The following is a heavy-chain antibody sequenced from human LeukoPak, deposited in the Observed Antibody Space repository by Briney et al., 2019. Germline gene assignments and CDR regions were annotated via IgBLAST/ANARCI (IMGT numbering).Heavy chain of an antibody. J-gene: IGHJ4*02. CDR3: AKVLGDYGDYFDY. CDR1: GFTFDDYA. D-gene: IGHD4-17*01. Sequence: QTGGSLRLSCAASGFTFDDYAMHWVRQAPGKGLEWVSGISWNSGSIGYADSVKGRFTISRDNAKNSLYLQMNSLRAEDTALYYCAKVLGDYGDYFDYWGQGTLVTVSS. V-gene: IGHV3-9*01. CDR2: ISWNSGSI.